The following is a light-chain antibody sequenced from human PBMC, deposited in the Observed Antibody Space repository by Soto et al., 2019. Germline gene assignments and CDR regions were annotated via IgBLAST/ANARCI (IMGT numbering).Light chain of an antibody. Sequence: EIVVTQSPATLSLSPGERAPLSCRASQSVRTSLAWYQHKPGQAPRLVIYDASLRANGVPARFGGSGSGTDFNLTINSLEPEDFAVYYCQQRNVWPPITFAQGTRLEIK. V-gene: IGKV3-11*01. J-gene: IGKJ5*01. CDR3: QQRNVWPPIT. CDR2: DAS. CDR1: QSVRTS.